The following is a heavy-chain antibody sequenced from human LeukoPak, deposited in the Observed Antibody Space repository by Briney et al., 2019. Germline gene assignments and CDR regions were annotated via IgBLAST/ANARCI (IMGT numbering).Heavy chain of an antibody. Sequence: SETLSLTCSVSGGSISSSSYYWGWIRQPPGKGLEWIGSIYYSGSTYYNPSLKSRVTISVDTSKNQFSLKLSSVTAADTAVYYCARHLLWFGEPDAFDIWGQGTMVTVSS. CDR2: IYYSGST. V-gene: IGHV4-39*01. J-gene: IGHJ3*02. D-gene: IGHD3-10*01. CDR3: ARHLLWFGEPDAFDI. CDR1: GGSISSSSYY.